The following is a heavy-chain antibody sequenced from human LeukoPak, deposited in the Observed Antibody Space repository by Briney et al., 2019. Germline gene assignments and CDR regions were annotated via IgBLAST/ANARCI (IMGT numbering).Heavy chain of an antibody. CDR2: ISSSGSTI. D-gene: IGHD3-22*01. CDR3: ARDRDSSGPGWFDP. J-gene: IGHJ5*02. V-gene: IGHV3-11*04. CDR1: GFTFSDYY. Sequence: PGGSLRLSCAASGFTFSDYYMSWIRQAPGKGLEWVSDISSSGSTIYDADSVKGRFTISRDNAKNSLYLQMNSLRAEDTAVYYCARDRDSSGPGWFDPWGQGTLVTVSS.